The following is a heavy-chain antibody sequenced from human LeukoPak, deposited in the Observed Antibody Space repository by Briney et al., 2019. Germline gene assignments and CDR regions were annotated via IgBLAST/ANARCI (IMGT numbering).Heavy chain of an antibody. CDR2: IYYSGST. J-gene: IGHJ5*02. D-gene: IGHD3-3*01. CDR3: ARWNYDFWSGYYDPRGNWFDP. CDR1: GGSISSYY. V-gene: IGHV4-59*08. Sequence: SETLSLTCTVSGGSISSYYWSWIRQPPGKGLEWIGYIYYSGSTNYNPSLKSRVTISVETSKNQFSLKLSSVTAADTAVYYCARWNYDFWSGYYDPRGNWFDPWGQGTLVTVSS.